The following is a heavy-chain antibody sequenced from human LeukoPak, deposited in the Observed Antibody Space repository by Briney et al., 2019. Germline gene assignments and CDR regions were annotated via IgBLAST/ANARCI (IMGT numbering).Heavy chain of an antibody. CDR3: AKERNLEIAVAGTIFDY. V-gene: IGHV3-74*01. D-gene: IGHD6-19*01. CDR2: IKTDGSTI. J-gene: IGHJ4*02. CDR1: GFIFSNYW. Sequence: GGSLRLSCAASGFIFSNYWMHWVRQAPGKGLVWVSRIKTDGSTITYADSVKGRFTISRDNSKNMIYLEMTSLKAEDTAVYYCAKERNLEIAVAGTIFDYWGQGTLVTVSS.